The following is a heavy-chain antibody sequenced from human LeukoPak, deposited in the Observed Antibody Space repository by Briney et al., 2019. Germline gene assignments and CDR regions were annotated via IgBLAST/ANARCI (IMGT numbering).Heavy chain of an antibody. V-gene: IGHV3-23*01. CDR1: GFTFSSYA. D-gene: IGHD3-3*01. J-gene: IGHJ6*03. Sequence: GGSLRLSCAASGFTFSSYAMSWVRQAPGKGLEWVSAISGSGGSTYYADSVKGRFTISRDNSKNTLYLQMNSLRAEDTAVYYCAKQLYDFWSGYDYYYYMDVWGKGTTVTVSS. CDR3: AKQLYDFWSGYDYYYYMDV. CDR2: ISGSGGST.